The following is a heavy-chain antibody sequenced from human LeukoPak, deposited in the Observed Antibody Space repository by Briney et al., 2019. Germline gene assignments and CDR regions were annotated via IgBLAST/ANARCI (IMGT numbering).Heavy chain of an antibody. CDR2: IYPADSDT. J-gene: IGHJ5*02. CDR3: ARQRFTTRAYAGNWFDP. Sequence: GESLKISCKGSGYSFTSYWIGWVRQMPRKGLEWMEIIYPADSDTRYSPSSQRQVTFSADKSISTAYLQWSSLKASDTAMYYCARQRFTTRAYAGNWFDPWGQGTLVTVSS. D-gene: IGHD3-16*01. V-gene: IGHV5-51*01. CDR1: GYSFTSYW.